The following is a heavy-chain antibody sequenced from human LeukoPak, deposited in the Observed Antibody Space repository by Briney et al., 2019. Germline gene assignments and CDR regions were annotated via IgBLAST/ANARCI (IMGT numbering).Heavy chain of an antibody. V-gene: IGHV4-59*01. CDR1: GGSISSYY. Sequence: PSETLSLTCTVSGGSISSYYWSWIRQPPGKGLEWIGYIYYIGSTNYNPSLKSRVTISVDTSKNQFSLNLSSVTAADTAVYYCARTIGEMATISPSPGLGWFDPWGQGTLVTVSS. CDR2: IYYIGST. D-gene: IGHD5-24*01. J-gene: IGHJ5*02. CDR3: ARTIGEMATISPSPGLGWFDP.